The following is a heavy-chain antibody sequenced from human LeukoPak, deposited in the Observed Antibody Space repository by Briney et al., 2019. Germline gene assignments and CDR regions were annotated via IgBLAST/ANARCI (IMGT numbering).Heavy chain of an antibody. D-gene: IGHD2-15*01. CDR3: ARDRGPDIVVVVAATFDY. V-gene: IGHV3-21*01. Sequence: GGSLRLSCAASGFXFSSYSINWVRQAPGKGLEWVSSISSSSSYIYYADSVKGRFTISRDNAKNSLYLQMNSLRAEDTAVYYCARDRGPDIVVVVAATFDYWGQGTLVTVSS. CDR1: GFXFSSYS. J-gene: IGHJ4*02. CDR2: ISSSSSYI.